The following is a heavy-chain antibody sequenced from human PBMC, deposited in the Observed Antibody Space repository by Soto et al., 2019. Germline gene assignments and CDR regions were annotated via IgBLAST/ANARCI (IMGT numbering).Heavy chain of an antibody. CDR3: AHLRVVGATGYTWCDP. D-gene: IGHD1-26*01. CDR1: GFSLSTSGVG. Sequence: QITLKESGPTLVKPTQTLTLTCTFSGFSLSTSGVGVGWIRQPPGKALEWLALIYWDDDKRYSPSLKSRLTITNDTSKNQVVLTMTNMDPVDTATYYCAHLRVVGATGYTWCDPWGQGTLVTVSS. V-gene: IGHV2-5*02. J-gene: IGHJ5*02. CDR2: IYWDDDK.